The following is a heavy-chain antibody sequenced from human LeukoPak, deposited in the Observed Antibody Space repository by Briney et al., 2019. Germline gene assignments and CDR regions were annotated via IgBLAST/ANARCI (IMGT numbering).Heavy chain of an antibody. D-gene: IGHD6-19*01. J-gene: IGHJ5*02. CDR3: AREFYTSGCFRFDP. V-gene: IGHV4-4*07. Sequence: SETLSLTCTVSGGSISSYYWSWIRQPAGKGLEWIGRIYTSGSTNYNPSLKSRVTMSVDTSKNQFSLKLSSVTAADTAVYYCAREFYTSGCFRFDPWGQGTPVTVSS. CDR1: GGSISSYY. CDR2: IYTSGST.